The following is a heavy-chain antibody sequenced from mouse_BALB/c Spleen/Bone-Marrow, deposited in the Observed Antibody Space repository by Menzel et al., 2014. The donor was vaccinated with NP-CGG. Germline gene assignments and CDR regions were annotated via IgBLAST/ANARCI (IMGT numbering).Heavy chain of an antibody. J-gene: IGHJ2*01. CDR1: GYAFTNYN. D-gene: IGHD1-1*01. CDR3: ARLGTTAVPDY. CDR2: NDPYSGGT. Sequence: VQLQQPGPELVKPGASVKVSCKASGYAFTNYNMYWVKQSHGKSLEWIGYNDPYSGGTNYNQKFKGKATLTVDKSSSTAYRHLSSLTSEDSAVYYCARLGTTAVPDYWGQGTTLTVSS. V-gene: IGHV1S135*01.